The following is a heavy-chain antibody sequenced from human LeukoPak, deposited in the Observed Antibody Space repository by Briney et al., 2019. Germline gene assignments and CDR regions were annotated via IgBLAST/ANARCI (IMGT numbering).Heavy chain of an antibody. CDR2: ISSSSSYI. Sequence: GGSLRLSCAASGFTFSSYSMNWVRQAPGKGLEWVSSISSSSSYIYYADSVKGRFTISRDNAKNSLYLQMNSLRAEDTAVYYCAKDQVAGTESLADYWGQGTLVTVSS. CDR3: AKDQVAGTESLADY. CDR1: GFTFSSYS. D-gene: IGHD6-19*01. V-gene: IGHV3-21*01. J-gene: IGHJ4*02.